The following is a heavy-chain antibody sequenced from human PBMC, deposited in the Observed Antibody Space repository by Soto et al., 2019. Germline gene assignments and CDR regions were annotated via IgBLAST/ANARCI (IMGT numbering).Heavy chain of an antibody. J-gene: IGHJ5*02. D-gene: IGHD2-2*01. V-gene: IGHV4-34*01. CDR3: ARGLVVVPTKEGWFDP. CDR2: INHSGST. CDR1: GGSFSGYY. Sequence: SETLSLTCAVYGGSFSGYYWSWIRQPPGKGLEWIGEINHSGSTNYNPSLKSRVTISVDTSKNQFSLKLSSVTAADTAVYYCARGLVVVPTKEGWFDPWGQGTLVTVSS.